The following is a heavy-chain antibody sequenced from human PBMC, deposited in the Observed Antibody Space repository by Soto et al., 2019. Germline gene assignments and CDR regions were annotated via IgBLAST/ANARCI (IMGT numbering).Heavy chain of an antibody. D-gene: IGHD2-15*01. CDR2: IYYSGST. V-gene: IGHV4-59*01. CDR3: ARSYRRYCSGGSCYSYYYSYMDV. Sequence: QVQLQESGPGLVKPSETLSLTCTVSGGSISSYYWSWIRQPPGKGLEWIGYIYYSGSTNYNPSLKSRVTISVDTSKNQFSLKLSSVTAADTAVYYCARSYRRYCSGGSCYSYYYSYMDVWGKGTTVTVSS. J-gene: IGHJ6*03. CDR1: GGSISSYY.